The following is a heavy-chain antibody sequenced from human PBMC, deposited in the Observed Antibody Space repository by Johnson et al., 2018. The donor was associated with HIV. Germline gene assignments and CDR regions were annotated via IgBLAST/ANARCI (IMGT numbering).Heavy chain of an antibody. V-gene: IGHV3-30*03. J-gene: IGHJ3*02. CDR3: ARDGSQLADAFDI. CDR1: GFTFSSYG. CDR2: ISYDGSNK. D-gene: IGHD6-6*01. Sequence: VQLVESGGGVVQPGRSLRLSCAASGFTFSSYGMHWVRQAPGKGLEWVAVISYDGSNKYYADSVKGRFTISRDNSKNTLYLQMNSLRAEDTAVYYCARDGSQLADAFDIWGQGTMVTVSS.